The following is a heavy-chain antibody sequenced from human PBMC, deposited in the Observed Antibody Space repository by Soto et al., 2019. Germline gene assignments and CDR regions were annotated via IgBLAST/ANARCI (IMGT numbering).Heavy chain of an antibody. Sequence: QVQLVESGGGVVQPGRSLRLSCAASGFTFSSYAMHWVRQAPGKGLEWVAVISYDGSNTYYADSVKGRFTISRDNSKNTLYLQMNSLRAEDTAVYYCARDLGGGGTLDYWGQGTLVTVSS. CDR1: GFTFSSYA. J-gene: IGHJ4*02. D-gene: IGHD2-15*01. CDR3: ARDLGGGGTLDY. CDR2: ISYDGSNT. V-gene: IGHV3-30-3*01.